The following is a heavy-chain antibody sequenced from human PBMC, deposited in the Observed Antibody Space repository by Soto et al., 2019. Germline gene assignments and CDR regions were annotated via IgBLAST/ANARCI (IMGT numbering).Heavy chain of an antibody. D-gene: IGHD4-17*01. V-gene: IGHV4-39*01. Sequence: QLQLQESGPGLVKPSETLSLTCTVSSGSISSSSSYWGWIRQPPGKGLEWIGSIYYSGNTYYNPSLKSRVTIAIDSSKTQFSLKLTSVTTADTAVYYGGAQDYGAKGYYFETWGQGTLVTVSS. CDR1: SGSISSSSSY. J-gene: IGHJ4*02. CDR3: GAQDYGAKGYYFET. CDR2: IYYSGNT.